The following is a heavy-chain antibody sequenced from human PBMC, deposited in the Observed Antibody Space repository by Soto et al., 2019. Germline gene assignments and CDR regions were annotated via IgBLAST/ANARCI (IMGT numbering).Heavy chain of an antibody. Sequence: QVQLVQSGAEVKKPGSSVKVSCKASGGTFSSYTISWVRQAPGQGLEWMGRIIPILGIANYAQKFQGRVTITADKSTSTAYRELTSLGSEDTAVYYCACSMVRGVIYYYYYYMAVWGKGTTVTVSS. CDR1: GGTFSSYT. CDR2: IIPILGIA. CDR3: ACSMVRGVIYYYYYYMAV. J-gene: IGHJ6*03. V-gene: IGHV1-69*02. D-gene: IGHD3-10*01.